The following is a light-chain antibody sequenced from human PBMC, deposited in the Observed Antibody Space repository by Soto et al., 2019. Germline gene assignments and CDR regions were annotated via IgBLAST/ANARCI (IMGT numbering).Light chain of an antibody. J-gene: IGKJ1*01. Sequence: DIVMTQSPLSLPVTPGEPASISCRSSQSLLWTHGYNYVDWFLQKPGQSPQLLIYMASNRASGVPDRFSGSGSGTEYTLKISSVEAEDVGVYYCMQPLHAPWTFGQGTKLEIK. CDR3: MQPLHAPWT. CDR1: QSLLWTHGYNY. CDR2: MAS. V-gene: IGKV2-28*01.